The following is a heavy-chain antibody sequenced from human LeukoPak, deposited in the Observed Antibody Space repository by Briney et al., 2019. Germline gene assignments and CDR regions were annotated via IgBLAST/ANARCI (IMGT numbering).Heavy chain of an antibody. CDR3: ARTERWLQPPGVFDY. D-gene: IGHD5-12*01. V-gene: IGHV1-69*04. CDR2: IIPILGIA. CDR1: GGTFSSYA. Sequence: ASVKVSCKASGGTFSSYAISWVRQAPGQGLEWMGRIIPILGIANYAQKFQGRVTITADKSTSTAYMELSSLRSEDTAVYYCARTERWLQPPGVFDYWGQGTLVTVSS. J-gene: IGHJ4*02.